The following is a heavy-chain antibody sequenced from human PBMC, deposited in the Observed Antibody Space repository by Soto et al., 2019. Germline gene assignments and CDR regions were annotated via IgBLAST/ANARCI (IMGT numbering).Heavy chain of an antibody. Sequence: GGSLRLSCAASGFIFDNHAMNWVRQAPGKGLEWVAGVSWNSGSIDYADSVKGRFTISRDNAKNSLYLQMNSLRAEDTALYYCARVRSGGGWYSFDNWGQGSPVAVSS. D-gene: IGHD2-21*01. J-gene: IGHJ4*02. CDR1: GFIFDNHA. V-gene: IGHV3-9*01. CDR2: VSWNSGSI. CDR3: ARVRSGGGWYSFDN.